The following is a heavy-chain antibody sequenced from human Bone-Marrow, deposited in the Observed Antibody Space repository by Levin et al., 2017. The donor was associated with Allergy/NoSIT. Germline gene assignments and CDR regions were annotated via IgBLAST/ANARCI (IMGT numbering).Heavy chain of an antibody. Sequence: GGSLRLSCAASGFSFYNFAMSWVRQAPGKGLEWVSTFGGSGGPTSYADSVKGRFTISRDNSKNMLYLEMNNLRAEDTALYYCAKDQSWAVKIFDYWGQGTLVTVS. CDR2: FGGSGGPT. D-gene: IGHD3-10*01. J-gene: IGHJ4*02. CDR3: AKDQSWAVKIFDY. CDR1: GFSFYNFA. V-gene: IGHV3-23*01.